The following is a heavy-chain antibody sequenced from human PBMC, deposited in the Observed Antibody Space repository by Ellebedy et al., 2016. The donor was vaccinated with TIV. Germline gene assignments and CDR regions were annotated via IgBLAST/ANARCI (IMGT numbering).Heavy chain of an antibody. CDR2: ITSDGSST. Sequence: GESLKISCAASGFTFSSYWMHWVRQAPGKGLEWLSRITSDGSSTVYADSVKGRFTISRDNPKNTVYLQMNNLRAEDTAVYYCARRGGYNYGTKLDYWGQGALVTVSS. D-gene: IGHD5-18*01. CDR1: GFTFSSYW. CDR3: ARRGGYNYGTKLDY. J-gene: IGHJ4*02. V-gene: IGHV3-74*01.